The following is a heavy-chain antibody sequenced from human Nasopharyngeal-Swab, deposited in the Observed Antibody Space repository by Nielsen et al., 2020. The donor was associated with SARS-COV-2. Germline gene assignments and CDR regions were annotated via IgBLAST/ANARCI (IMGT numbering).Heavy chain of an antibody. J-gene: IGHJ6*02. CDR2: ISSSSSYI. CDR1: GFTFSSYS. Sequence: GESLKISCAASGFTFSSYSMNWVRQAPGKGLEWVSSISSSSSYIYYADSVKGRFTISGDNAKNSLYLQMNSLRAKDTAVYYCARDSKPTIFGVVIIYGMDVWGQGTTVTVSS. D-gene: IGHD3-3*01. V-gene: IGHV3-21*01. CDR3: ARDSKPTIFGVVIIYGMDV.